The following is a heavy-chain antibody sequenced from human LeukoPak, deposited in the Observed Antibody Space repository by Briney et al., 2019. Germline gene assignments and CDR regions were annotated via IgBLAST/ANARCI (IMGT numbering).Heavy chain of an antibody. Sequence: GGSLRLSCAASGFTFSSYAMSWVRQAPGKGLEWVSAISGSGGSTYYADSVKGRFTISRDNSKNTLYLQMNSLRAGDTAVYYCAKDRLRGVIIPYFDYWGQGTLVTVSS. V-gene: IGHV3-23*01. D-gene: IGHD3-10*01. CDR2: ISGSGGST. CDR3: AKDRLRGVIIPYFDY. CDR1: GFTFSSYA. J-gene: IGHJ4*02.